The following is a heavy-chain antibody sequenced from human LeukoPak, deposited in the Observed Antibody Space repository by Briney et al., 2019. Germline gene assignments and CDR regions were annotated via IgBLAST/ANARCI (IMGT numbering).Heavy chain of an antibody. D-gene: IGHD4-17*01. CDR3: TRDLTGDYGFAFDI. CDR1: GFTFGDYA. Sequence: GGSLRLSCTASGFTFGDYAMSWVRQAPGKGKEWVGFIRSKAYGCKTEYAAAVKGRFNISREDYKRVAYMQIHSRKNEDTAVYYCTRDLTGDYGFAFDIWGQGTMVTVSS. J-gene: IGHJ3*02. CDR2: IRSKAYGCKT. V-gene: IGHV3-49*04.